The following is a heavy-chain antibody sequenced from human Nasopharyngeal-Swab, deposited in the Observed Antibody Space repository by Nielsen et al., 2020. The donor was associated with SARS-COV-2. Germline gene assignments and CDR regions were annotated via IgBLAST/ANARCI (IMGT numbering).Heavy chain of an antibody. J-gene: IGHJ6*03. D-gene: IGHD2-2*01. CDR1: GFTFSSYS. V-gene: IGHV3-48*01. Sequence: ETLSLTCAASGFTFSSYSMNWVRQAPGKGLEWVSYISSSSSTIYYADSVKGRFTVSRDNAKNSLYLQMNSLRAEDTAVYYCARGGADCSSTSCYVSYYYYYMDVWGKGTTVTVSS. CDR2: ISSSSSTI. CDR3: ARGGADCSSTSCYVSYYYYYMDV.